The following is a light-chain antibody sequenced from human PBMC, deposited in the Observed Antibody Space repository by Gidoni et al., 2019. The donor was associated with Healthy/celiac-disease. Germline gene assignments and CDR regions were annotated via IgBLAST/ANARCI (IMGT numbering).Light chain of an antibody. CDR3: QQYGSSPPLT. CDR1: QSVSSSY. J-gene: IGKJ5*01. Sequence: EIVFTQSPGTLSLSPGERATLSCRASQSVSSSYLAWYQQKPGQAPRLLIYGASSRATGIPDRCSGSGSGTDFTLTISRLEPEDFAVYYCQQYGSSPPLTFGQGTRLEIK. CDR2: GAS. V-gene: IGKV3-20*01.